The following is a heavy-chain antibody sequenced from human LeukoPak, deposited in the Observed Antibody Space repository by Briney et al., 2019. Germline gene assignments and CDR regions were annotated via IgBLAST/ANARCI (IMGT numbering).Heavy chain of an antibody. CDR1: GFSFSSNW. Sequence: GGSLRLSCTASGFSFSSNWMTWVRQAPGKGLEWVGNINPDGSEKFYVDSVRGRFTISRDNARSSVYLQMTSLRADDTAVYYCARDSPYGSGGNWFDPWGQGTLVTVSS. D-gene: IGHD3-10*01. J-gene: IGHJ5*02. CDR3: ARDSPYGSGGNWFDP. V-gene: IGHV3-7*01. CDR2: INPDGSEK.